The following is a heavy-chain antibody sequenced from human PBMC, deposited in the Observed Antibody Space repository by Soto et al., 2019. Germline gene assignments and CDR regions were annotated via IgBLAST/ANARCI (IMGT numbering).Heavy chain of an antibody. J-gene: IGHJ6*03. Sequence: PGGSLRLSCAASGFTVSDNYMSWVRQAPTKGLEWVSIIYSGGKTYYADSVKGRFAFSRDNSKNTLYLQMNSLRAEDTAVYYCGRGYCSGVDCYSGYYMDVWGKGTTVTVSS. CDR2: IYSGGKT. D-gene: IGHD2-15*01. V-gene: IGHV3-66*01. CDR1: GFTVSDNY. CDR3: GRGYCSGVDCYSGYYMDV.